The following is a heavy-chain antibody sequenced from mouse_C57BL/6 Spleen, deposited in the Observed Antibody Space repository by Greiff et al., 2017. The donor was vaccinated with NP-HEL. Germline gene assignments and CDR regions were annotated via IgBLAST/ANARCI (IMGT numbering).Heavy chain of an antibody. CDR1: GFTFSNYW. J-gene: IGHJ3*01. Sequence: EVKVEESGGGLVQPGGSMKLSCVASGFTFSNYWMNWVRQSPEKGLEWVAQIRLKSDNYATHYAESVKGRFTISRDDSKSSVYLQMNNLRAEDTGIYYCTGYYEFAYWGQGTLVTVSA. CDR2: IRLKSDNYAT. D-gene: IGHD1-1*01. V-gene: IGHV6-3*01. CDR3: TGYYEFAY.